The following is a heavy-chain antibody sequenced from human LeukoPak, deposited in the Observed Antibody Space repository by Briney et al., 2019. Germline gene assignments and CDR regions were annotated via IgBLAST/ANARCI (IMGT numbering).Heavy chain of an antibody. CDR2: IIPILGIA. D-gene: IGHD6-19*01. Sequence: KISCKGSGYTFTNYWIGWVRQMPGKGLEWMGRIIPILGIANYAQKFQGRVTITADKSTSTAYMELSSLRSEDTAVYYCARGRLIAVAGTSAFDIWGQGTMVTVSS. J-gene: IGHJ3*02. CDR1: GYTFTNYW. V-gene: IGHV1-69*04. CDR3: ARGRLIAVAGTSAFDI.